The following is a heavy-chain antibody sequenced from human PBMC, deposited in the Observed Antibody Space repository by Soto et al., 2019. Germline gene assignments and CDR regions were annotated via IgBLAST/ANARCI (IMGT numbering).Heavy chain of an antibody. CDR3: VARTGLLWFGESGYFDY. CDR1: GFTFSSYA. D-gene: IGHD3-10*01. CDR2: ISYDGSNK. V-gene: IGHV3-30-3*01. J-gene: IGHJ4*02. Sequence: QVQLVESGGGVVQPGRSLRLSCAASGFTFSSYAMHWVRQAPGKGLEWVAVISYDGSNKYYADSVKGRFTISRDDSKNTLYLQMESLRAEDTAVYYCVARTGLLWFGESGYFDYWGQGTLVTVSS.